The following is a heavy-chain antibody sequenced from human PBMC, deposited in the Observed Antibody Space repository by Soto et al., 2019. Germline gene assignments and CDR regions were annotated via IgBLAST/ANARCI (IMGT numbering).Heavy chain of an antibody. V-gene: IGHV3-23*01. CDR2: TGLSGRTT. J-gene: IGHJ4*02. CDR1: GRTFSVSA. D-gene: IGHD1-20*01. Sequence: EVQLLESGGGLVQPGGSLRLSCVASGRTFSVSAMTWVRQAPGKWLEWVSTTGLSGRTTYYGDSVKGRFTVSRDNSKTTLDLQMSSLRAEDTAVYYCETVHNTSRSFNFGGRGTMVTVSS. CDR3: ETVHNTSRSFNF.